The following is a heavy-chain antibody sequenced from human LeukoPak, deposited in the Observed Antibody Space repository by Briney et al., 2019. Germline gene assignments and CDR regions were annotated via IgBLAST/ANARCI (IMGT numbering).Heavy chain of an antibody. Sequence: PGGPLRLSCAASGFTFSNYGMNWVRQAPGKGLEWVAFIRYDGSNKYYADSVKGRFTISRDNSKNALYLQMNSLRAEDTAVYYCAKDIYRYYYYMDVWGKGTTVTVSS. D-gene: IGHD4-11*01. J-gene: IGHJ6*03. CDR2: IRYDGSNK. V-gene: IGHV3-30*02. CDR3: AKDIYRYYYYMDV. CDR1: GFTFSNYG.